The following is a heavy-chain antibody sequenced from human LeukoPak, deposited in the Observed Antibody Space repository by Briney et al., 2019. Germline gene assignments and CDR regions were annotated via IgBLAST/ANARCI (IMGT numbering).Heavy chain of an antibody. CDR2: INHSGST. J-gene: IGHJ6*02. D-gene: IGHD1-26*01. CDR3: AWQSFYYYGMEV. CDR1: GGSFSGYC. V-gene: IGHV4-34*01. Sequence: SETLSLTCAVYGGSFSGYCWSWIRQPPVKGLEWIGEINHSGSTNYNPSLKSRVTISVDTSKNQFSLKLSSVTAADTAVYYCAWQSFYYYGMEVWGQGTTVTVSS.